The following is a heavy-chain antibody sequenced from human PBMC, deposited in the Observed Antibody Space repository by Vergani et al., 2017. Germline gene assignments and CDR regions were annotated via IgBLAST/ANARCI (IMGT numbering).Heavy chain of an antibody. CDR1: RFTFSTYW. CDR3: ARKTFYYDNIKGWFGP. V-gene: IGHV3-7*01. J-gene: IGHJ5*02. Sequence: EVQLVESGGGLVQPGGSLRLSCGASRFTFSTYWMSWVRQAPGKGLEWVANIKQDGSEKDYVDSVKGRFTVSRDNAKNSLYLQMYSLRAEDTAVYYCARKTFYYDNIKGWFGPWGQGTLVTVSS. CDR2: IKQDGSEK. D-gene: IGHD3-16*01.